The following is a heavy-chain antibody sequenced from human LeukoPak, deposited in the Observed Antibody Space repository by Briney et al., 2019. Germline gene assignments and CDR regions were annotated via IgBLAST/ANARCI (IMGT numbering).Heavy chain of an antibody. CDR2: ISGSGGST. J-gene: IGHJ4*02. CDR1: GFSFRSYA. Sequence: GGSLRLSCAASGFSFRSYAMSWVRQAPGKGLEWVSGISGSGGSTYYAGSVKGRFTISRDNSENTLYLQMNSLRAEDTAVYYCAKVDLGLDYWGQGTLVTVSS. V-gene: IGHV3-23*01. CDR3: AKVDLGLDY. D-gene: IGHD3-10*01.